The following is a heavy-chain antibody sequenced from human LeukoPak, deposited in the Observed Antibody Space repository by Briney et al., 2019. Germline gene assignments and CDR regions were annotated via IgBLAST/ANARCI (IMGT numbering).Heavy chain of an antibody. CDR1: GGSFSGYY. J-gene: IGHJ6*04. Sequence: SETLSLTCAVYGGSFSGYYWSWLRQPPGKGLEWIGEINHSGSTNYNPSLKSRVTISVDTSKNQFSQKLSSVTAADTAVYYCASFGVVLDVWGKGTTVTVSS. V-gene: IGHV4-34*01. CDR2: INHSGST. CDR3: ASFGVVLDV. D-gene: IGHD3-3*01.